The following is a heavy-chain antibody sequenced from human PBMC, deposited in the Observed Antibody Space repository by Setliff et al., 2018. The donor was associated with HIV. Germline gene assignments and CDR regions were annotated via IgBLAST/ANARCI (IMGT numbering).Heavy chain of an antibody. CDR3: ARNCGGSGWYYFDY. V-gene: IGHV1-46*01. CDR2: INPSGGST. D-gene: IGHD6-19*01. Sequence: ASVKVSCKASGYTFTSQSIHWVRQAPGQGFEWMGVINPSGGSTGCAEKFQGRVTMTRDTSANIVYLELSSLRSEDTAKYYCARNCGGSGWYYFDYWGQGTLVTVSS. J-gene: IGHJ4*02. CDR1: GYTFTSQS.